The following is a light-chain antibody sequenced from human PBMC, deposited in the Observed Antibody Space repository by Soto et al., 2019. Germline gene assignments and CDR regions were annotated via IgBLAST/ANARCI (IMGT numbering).Light chain of an antibody. CDR3: NQYGSSLGVT. V-gene: IGKV3-20*01. Sequence: EVVLTESQVTLSLSPWETAXLSCRASNSVCKNYLAWFKQKTVKVPRXLIYGPSSRATGIQERLSGSGSGKDFTLNISRLEPEDFAVYYCNQYGSSLGVTFGGGTKVDIK. CDR1: NSVCKNY. CDR2: GPS. J-gene: IGKJ4*01.